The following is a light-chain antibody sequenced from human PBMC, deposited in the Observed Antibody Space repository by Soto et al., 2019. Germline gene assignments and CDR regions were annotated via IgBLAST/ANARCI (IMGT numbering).Light chain of an antibody. CDR3: AAWDGSLNGHVV. V-gene: IGLV1-44*01. CDR2: SNN. J-gene: IGLJ2*01. CDR1: SSNIGSNT. Sequence: QSVLTQPPSASGTPGQRVTISCSGSSSNIGSNTVNWYQQLPGTAPKLLIYSNNQRPSGVPDRFSGSKSGTSASLAIGGLQSEDEADYYCAAWDGSLNGHVVFGGGTKVTVL.